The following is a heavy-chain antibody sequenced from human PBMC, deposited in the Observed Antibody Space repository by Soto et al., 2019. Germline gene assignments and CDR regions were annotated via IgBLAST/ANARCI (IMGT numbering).Heavy chain of an antibody. CDR1: GFTVSTKY. V-gene: IGHV3-66*01. J-gene: IGHJ4*02. Sequence: EVQVVESGGGLVQPGGYLRLSCAASGFTVSTKYMSWVRQAPGKGLEWVSVIYSGGSTFYADSVRGSFTISRDNSKNTVNLQMNSLRAEDTAVYYCARDPWAADYWGQGTLVTVSS. CDR3: ARDPWAADY. D-gene: IGHD3-16*01. CDR2: IYSGGST.